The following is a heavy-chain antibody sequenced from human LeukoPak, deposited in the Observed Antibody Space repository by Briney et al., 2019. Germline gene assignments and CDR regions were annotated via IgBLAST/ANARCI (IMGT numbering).Heavy chain of an antibody. D-gene: IGHD2-2*01. Sequence: PGGSLRLSCAASGFTFSSYGMHWVRQAPGKGLEWVAFIRYDGSNKYYADSVKGRFTISRDNSKNTLYLQMNSLRAEDTAVYYCAKGPAAEFCYYYYMDVWGKGTTVTVSS. CDR1: GFTFSSYG. J-gene: IGHJ6*03. CDR2: IRYDGSNK. V-gene: IGHV3-30*02. CDR3: AKGPAAEFCYYYYMDV.